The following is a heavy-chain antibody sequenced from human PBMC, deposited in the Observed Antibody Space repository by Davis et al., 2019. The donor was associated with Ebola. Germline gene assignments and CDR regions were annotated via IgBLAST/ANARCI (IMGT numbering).Heavy chain of an antibody. CDR1: GYTFTGYY. D-gene: IGHD3-3*01. V-gene: IGHV1-2*02. J-gene: IGHJ5*02. CDR2: INPNSGGT. CDR3: ARGYDFWSGYEGFDP. Sequence: VKVSCKASGYTFTGYYMHWVRQAPGQGLEWMGWINPNSGGTNYAQKFQGRVTMTRDTSISTAYMELSRLRSDDTAVYYCARGYDFWSGYEGFDPWGQGTLVTVSS.